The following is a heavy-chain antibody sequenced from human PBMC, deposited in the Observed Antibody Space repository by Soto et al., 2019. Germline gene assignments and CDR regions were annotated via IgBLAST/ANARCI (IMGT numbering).Heavy chain of an antibody. D-gene: IGHD3-3*01. CDR2: IYYSGST. V-gene: IGHV4-39*01. Sequence: SETLSLTCTVSGGSISSNTYYWGWIRQPPGKGLEWIGNIYYSGSTYYDPSLKSRVTISVDTSKNQFSLKLSSVTAADTAVYYCARLTPAPTSGYSRYYFDYWGQVTLVTGSS. J-gene: IGHJ4*02. CDR1: GGSISSNTYY. CDR3: ARLTPAPTSGYSRYYFDY.